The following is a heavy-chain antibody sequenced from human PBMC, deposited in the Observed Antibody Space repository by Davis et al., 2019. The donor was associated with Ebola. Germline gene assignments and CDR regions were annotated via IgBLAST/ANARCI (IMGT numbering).Heavy chain of an antibody. CDR2: IIPILGIA. V-gene: IGHV1-69*04. D-gene: IGHD6-19*01. CDR3: AREDEAAGIAVAGPPDY. Sequence: AASVKVSCKASGGTFSSYTISWVRQAPGQGLEWMGRIIPILGIANYAQKFQGRVTITADKSTSTAYMELSSLKSEDTAVYYCAREDEAAGIAVAGPPDYWGQGTLVTVSS. J-gene: IGHJ4*02. CDR1: GGTFSSYT.